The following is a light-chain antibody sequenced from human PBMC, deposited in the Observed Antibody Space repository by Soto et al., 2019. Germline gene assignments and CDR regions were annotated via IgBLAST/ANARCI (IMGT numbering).Light chain of an antibody. J-gene: IGKJ1*01. CDR1: QGITND. V-gene: IGKV1-16*02. CDR2: EAS. CDR3: LQYHAYPRT. Sequence: DIQMTQSPSSLSASVGDRVTITCRASQGITNDVDWFQQRPGKAPKSLIYEASSLHSGVPSKFSGRGSGTDFTLTISSLQPEDFATYYCLQYHAYPRTFGQGTKVDI.